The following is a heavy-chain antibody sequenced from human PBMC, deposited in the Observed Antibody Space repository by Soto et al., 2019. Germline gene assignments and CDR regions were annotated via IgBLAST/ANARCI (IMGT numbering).Heavy chain of an antibody. Sequence: SVKVSCKASGGTFSSYAISWVRQAPGQGLEWMGGIIPIFGTANYAQKFQGRVTITADESASTAYMELSSLRSEDTAVYYCARELGYCISTSCYALSTYGMDVWGQGTTVTVSS. CDR3: ARELGYCISTSCYALSTYGMDV. V-gene: IGHV1-69*13. CDR1: GGTFSSYA. CDR2: IIPIFGTA. J-gene: IGHJ6*02. D-gene: IGHD2-2*01.